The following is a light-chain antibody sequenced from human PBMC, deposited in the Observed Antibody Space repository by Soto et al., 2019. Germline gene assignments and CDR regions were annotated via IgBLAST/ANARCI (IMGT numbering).Light chain of an antibody. J-gene: IGKJ4*01. CDR2: RAS. CDR3: QPYNNWPRSS. CDR1: QTISDN. Sequence: ETVMTQFPATLSVSPGERATLSCRASQTISDNLAWYQQKPGQAPRLIIFRASTRAAGVPARFSGSGSGTDFSLSISSLQSEDFAVYYCQPYNNWPRSSFGGGTKVDIK. V-gene: IGKV3-15*01.